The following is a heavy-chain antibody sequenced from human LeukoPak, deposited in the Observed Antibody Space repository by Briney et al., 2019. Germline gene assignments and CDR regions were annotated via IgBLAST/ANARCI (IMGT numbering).Heavy chain of an antibody. J-gene: IGHJ4*02. Sequence: GGSLRLSCAASGFTFSSYAMSWVRQAPGKGLEWVSAISGSGGSTYYADSVKGRFTISRDNSKNTLHLQMNSLRAEDTAVYYCAKDAGIDWLLSTYYFDYWGQGTLVTVPS. V-gene: IGHV3-23*01. CDR1: GFTFSSYA. CDR3: AKDAGIDWLLSTYYFDY. D-gene: IGHD3-9*01. CDR2: ISGSGGST.